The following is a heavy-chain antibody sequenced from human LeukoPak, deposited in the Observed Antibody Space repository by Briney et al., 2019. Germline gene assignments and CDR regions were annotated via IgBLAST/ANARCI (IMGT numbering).Heavy chain of an antibody. CDR3: AKIAVAGNYYYYGMDV. CDR1: GGSISSGSYY. J-gene: IGHJ6*02. CDR2: IYTSGST. Sequence: SETLSLTCTVSGGSISSGSYYWSWIRQPAGKGLEWIGHIYTSGSTNYNPSLKSRVTISVDTSKNQFSLKLSSVTAADTAVYYCAKIAVAGNYYYYGMDVWGQGTTVTVSS. D-gene: IGHD6-19*01. V-gene: IGHV4-61*09.